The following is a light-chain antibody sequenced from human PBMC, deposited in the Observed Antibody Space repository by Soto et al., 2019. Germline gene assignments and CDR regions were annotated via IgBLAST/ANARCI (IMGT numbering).Light chain of an antibody. CDR3: QQRSNWPLT. J-gene: IGKJ4*01. V-gene: IGKV3-11*01. CDR1: QSVSSF. CDR2: DAS. Sequence: EIVLTQSPATLSLSPGERATLSCRASQSVSSFLAWYQQKPGQAPRLLLYDASNRATGIPARFSGSGSGTYFTLTISSLEPEDFAIYYWQQRSNWPLTFGGGTKVEIK.